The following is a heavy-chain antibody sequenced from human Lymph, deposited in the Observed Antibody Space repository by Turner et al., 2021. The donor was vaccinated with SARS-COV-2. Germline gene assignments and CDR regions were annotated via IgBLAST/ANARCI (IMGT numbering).Heavy chain of an antibody. CDR3: ARYASGGYFYYGMDV. CDR1: GFTFSTFA. V-gene: IGHV3-30*04. D-gene: IGHD3-10*01. J-gene: IGHJ6*02. Sequence: QVQLVESGGGGVQRGGSRRLSCAASGFTFSTFAIYWVGQAPGKGLEWVAVISYDGSNKYYADSVKGRFTIARDNSKNALYLQKNSLRAEDTAVYYCARYASGGYFYYGMDVWGQGTTVTVSS. CDR2: ISYDGSNK.